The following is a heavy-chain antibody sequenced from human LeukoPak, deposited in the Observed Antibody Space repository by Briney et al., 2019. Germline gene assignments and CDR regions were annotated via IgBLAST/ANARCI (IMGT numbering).Heavy chain of an antibody. CDR2: MYHSGST. J-gene: IGHJ5*01. CDR3: ARAPRQSSWYDS. D-gene: IGHD6-13*01. CDR1: GYSISNGYY. Sequence: NPSETLSLTCSVSGYSISNGYYWGWIRQPPRKGLEWIGTMYHSGSTYYTPSLQSRVTISIDTSTNEVSLRLTSVTATDTAVYFCARAPRQSSWYDSWGQGTLVTVSS. V-gene: IGHV4-38-2*02.